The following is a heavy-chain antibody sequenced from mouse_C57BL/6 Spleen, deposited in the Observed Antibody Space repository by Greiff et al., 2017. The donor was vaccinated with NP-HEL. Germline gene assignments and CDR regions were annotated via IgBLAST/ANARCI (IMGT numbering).Heavy chain of an antibody. Sequence: VQLQQSGPELVKPGASVKISCKASGYTFTDYYMNWVKQSHGKSLEWIGDINPNNGGTSYNQKFKGKATLTVDKSSSTAYMELRSLTSEDSAVYYCARYQVYLDYWGQGTTLTVSS. J-gene: IGHJ2*01. CDR1: GYTFTDYY. CDR3: ARYQVYLDY. CDR2: INPNNGGT. V-gene: IGHV1-26*01.